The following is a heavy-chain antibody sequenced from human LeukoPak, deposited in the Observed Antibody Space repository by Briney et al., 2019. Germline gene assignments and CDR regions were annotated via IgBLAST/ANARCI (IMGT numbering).Heavy chain of an antibody. D-gene: IGHD4-17*01. CDR2: IDPNSGVT. CDR3: ARDLGVTTALPCSY. V-gene: IGHV1-2*02. Sequence: ASVKVSCKASRYTFTGYNMNWVRQPPGQGLEWIGWIDPNSGVTHYAQKFQGRVTMTRDTSISTAYMELSRLRPDDTAVYYCARDLGVTTALPCSYWGQGTLVTVSS. CDR1: RYTFTGYN. J-gene: IGHJ4*02.